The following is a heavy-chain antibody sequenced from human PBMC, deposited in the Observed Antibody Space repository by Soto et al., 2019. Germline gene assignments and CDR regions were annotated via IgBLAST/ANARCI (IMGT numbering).Heavy chain of an antibody. D-gene: IGHD3-22*01. CDR1: GFTVSISY. V-gene: IGHV3-66*01. Sequence: PGGPLRLSCAASGFTVSISYMSWVRQVPGKGLEWVSIIYSGGETYYADSVKGRFIISRDNSKNTLHLQMNSLRGEDTAVYYCAKDPNYYDSQGDAFDIWGQGTMVTVSS. CDR3: AKDPNYYDSQGDAFDI. J-gene: IGHJ3*02. CDR2: IYSGGET.